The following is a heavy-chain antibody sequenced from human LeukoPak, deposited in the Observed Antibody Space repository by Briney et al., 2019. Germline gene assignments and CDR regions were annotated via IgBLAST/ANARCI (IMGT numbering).Heavy chain of an antibody. V-gene: IGHV1-46*01. D-gene: IGHD2-2*01. CDR2: INPSGGST. Sequence: ASVKVSCKASGYTFTSYYMHWVRQAPGQGLEWMGIINPSGGSTSYAQKFQGRVTMTRDTSTSTVYMELSSLRSEDTAVYYCARDLCRSTSCYLEVDYWGQGTLVTVSS. CDR1: GYTFTSYY. J-gene: IGHJ4*02. CDR3: ARDLCRSTSCYLEVDY.